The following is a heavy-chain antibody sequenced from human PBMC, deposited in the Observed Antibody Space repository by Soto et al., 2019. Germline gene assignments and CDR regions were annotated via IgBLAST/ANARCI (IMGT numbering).Heavy chain of an antibody. CDR2: IIPIFGTA. D-gene: IGHD5-18*01. CDR3: ASLGTWIQLWTVGYYYGMDV. V-gene: IGHV1-69*13. CDR1: GGTFISYA. J-gene: IGHJ6*02. Sequence: ASVKVSCKASGGTFISYAISWVRQAPGQGLEWMGGIIPIFGTANYAQKFQGRVTITADESTSTAYMELSSLRSEDTAVYYCASLGTWIQLWTVGYYYGMDVWGQGTTVTVSS.